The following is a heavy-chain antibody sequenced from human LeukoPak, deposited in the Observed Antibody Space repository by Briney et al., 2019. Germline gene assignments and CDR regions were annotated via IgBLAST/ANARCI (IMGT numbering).Heavy chain of an antibody. CDR2: ISGSGGST. Sequence: GGSLRLSCAASGFTFSSYAMSWVRQAPGKGLEWVSVISGSGGSTYYADSVKGRFTISRDNSKNTLYLQMNSLRAEDTAVYYCARAATFAWGAFDIWGQGTMVTVSS. J-gene: IGHJ3*02. D-gene: IGHD3-16*01. CDR1: GFTFSSYA. V-gene: IGHV3-23*01. CDR3: ARAATFAWGAFDI.